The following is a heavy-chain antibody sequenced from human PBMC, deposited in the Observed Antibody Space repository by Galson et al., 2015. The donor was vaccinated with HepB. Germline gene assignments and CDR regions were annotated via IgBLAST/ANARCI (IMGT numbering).Heavy chain of an antibody. V-gene: IGHV3-7*03. CDR1: RFTFSSYW. CDR2: INQDGSEK. Sequence: SLRLSCAVSRFTFSSYWMSWVRQAPGKGLEWVANINQDGSEKYYVDSVKGRFTIPRDNAKNSLYLQMNSLRAEDTAVYYCAREYCSSTSCNGYYGMDVWGQGTTVTVSS. D-gene: IGHD2-2*01. J-gene: IGHJ6*02. CDR3: AREYCSSTSCNGYYGMDV.